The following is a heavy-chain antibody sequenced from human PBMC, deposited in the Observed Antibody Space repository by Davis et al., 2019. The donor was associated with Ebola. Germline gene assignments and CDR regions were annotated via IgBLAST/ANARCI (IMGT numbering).Heavy chain of an antibody. CDR2: ISGSGGST. CDR1: GFTFSSYA. CDR3: AKGFCTGDTCYIFDGLDV. D-gene: IGHD2-8*02. V-gene: IGHV3-23*01. J-gene: IGHJ6*02. Sequence: GESLKISCAASGFTFSSYAMSWVRQAPGKGLEWVSAISGSGGSTYYADSVKGRFTISRDNSKNTLYLEMNSLRAADTAVYYCAKGFCTGDTCYIFDGLDVWGQGTTVTVSS.